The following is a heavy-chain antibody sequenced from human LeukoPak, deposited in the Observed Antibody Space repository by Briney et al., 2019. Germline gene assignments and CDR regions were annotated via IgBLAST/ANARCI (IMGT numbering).Heavy chain of an antibody. CDR2: IYYSGST. V-gene: IGHV4-4*02. D-gene: IGHD6-25*01. Sequence: SETLSLTCAVSGGSISTSKWWSWVRQPPGKGLEWIGEIYYSGSTNYNPSLNDRVTISVDTSKNQFSLKLNSVTAADTAVYYCASGLGAARGYFEYWGQGTLVTVSS. J-gene: IGHJ4*02. CDR3: ASGLGAARGYFEY. CDR1: GGSISTSKW.